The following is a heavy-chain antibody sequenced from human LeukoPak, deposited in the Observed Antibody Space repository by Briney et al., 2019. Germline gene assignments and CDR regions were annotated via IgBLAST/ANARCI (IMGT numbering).Heavy chain of an antibody. J-gene: IGHJ4*02. CDR3: ARGTGTAVY. D-gene: IGHD6-19*01. CDR1: GGSISSYY. CDR2: VYYSGST. Sequence: SETLSLTCTVSGGSISSYYWSWIRQPPGKGLEWIGYVYYSGSTNYNPSLKSRVTISVDTSKNQFSLKLSSVTAADTAVYYCARGTGTAVYWGQGTLVTVSS. V-gene: IGHV4-59*01.